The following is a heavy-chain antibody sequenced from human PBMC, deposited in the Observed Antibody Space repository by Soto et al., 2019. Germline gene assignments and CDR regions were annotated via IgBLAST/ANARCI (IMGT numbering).Heavy chain of an antibody. V-gene: IGHV4-4*07. J-gene: IGHJ5*02. CDR2: IYPSGNT. CDR3: ARGSLQFDP. CDR1: GASLSSYY. Sequence: PSETLSLTCTVSGASLSSYYWSWIRQPAGKGLEWIGRIYPSGNTNYKSSLKSRVTMSVDTSKNQFSLKLSSLTAADTAVYYCARGSLQFDPWGQGTLVTAPQ.